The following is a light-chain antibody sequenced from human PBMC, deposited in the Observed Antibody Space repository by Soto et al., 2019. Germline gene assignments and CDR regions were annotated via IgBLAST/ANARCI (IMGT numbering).Light chain of an antibody. CDR3: QQYKSHSTWT. J-gene: IGKJ1*01. CDR1: QSISDW. V-gene: IGKV1-5*01. Sequence: DIQMAQSPYTLSASVGDRVTITCRASQSISDWLAWYQQRPGKAPKLLIYDASNLESGVPSRFSGSGSGTEFTLTISSLQPDDFATYYCQQYKSHSTWTFGQGTKVDIK. CDR2: DAS.